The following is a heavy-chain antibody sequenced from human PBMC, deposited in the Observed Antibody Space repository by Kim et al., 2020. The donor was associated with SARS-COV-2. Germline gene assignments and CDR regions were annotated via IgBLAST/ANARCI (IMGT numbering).Heavy chain of an antibody. V-gene: IGHV3-9*01. CDR2: ISLNSGSI. D-gene: IGHD6-19*01. CDR1: GFTFDDYA. CDR3: AKDKVFRQWGFYYYYGMDV. J-gene: IGHJ6*02. Sequence: GGSLRLSCAASGFTFDDYAMHWVRQAPGKGLEWVSGISLNSGSIGYADSVKGRFTISRDNAKNSLYLQMNSLRAEDTALYYCAKDKVFRQWGFYYYYGMDVWGQGTTVTVSS.